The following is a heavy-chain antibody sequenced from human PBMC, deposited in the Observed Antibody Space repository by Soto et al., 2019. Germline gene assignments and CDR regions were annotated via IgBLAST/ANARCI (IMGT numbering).Heavy chain of an antibody. D-gene: IGHD3-22*01. CDR3: ARGAGSSSYHYDSHDF. CDR1: GDSIRDYS. J-gene: IGHJ4*02. CDR2: IYYTGST. V-gene: IGHV4-59*01. Sequence: SETLSLTCTVSGDSIRDYSWSWIRQPPGKGLEWIGYIYYTGSTNYNLSLRSRVTISADTSKNQFSLNLRSVTAADTAVYYCARGAGSSSYHYDSHDFWGQETLVTVS.